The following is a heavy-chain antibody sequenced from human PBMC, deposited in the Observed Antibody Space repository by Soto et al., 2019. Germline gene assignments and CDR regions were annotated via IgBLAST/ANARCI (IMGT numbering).Heavy chain of an antibody. CDR1: GFIFSNYA. V-gene: IGHV3-33*01. J-gene: IGHJ4*02. CDR3: ARGTGSGSLLIDY. Sequence: HVQLVESGGGVVQPGRSLRLSCAASGFIFSNYAMHWVRQAPGQGLEWVALIWSDGSYENYAESVKGRFTISRDNSKNTLYVQMNSLRVEDTAVYFCARGTGSGSLLIDYWGQGTLVTVSS. D-gene: IGHD3-10*01. CDR2: IWSDGSYE.